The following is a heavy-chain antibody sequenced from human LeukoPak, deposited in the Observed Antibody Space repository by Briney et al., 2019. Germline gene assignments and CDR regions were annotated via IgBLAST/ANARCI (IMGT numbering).Heavy chain of an antibody. CDR3: ARARDYGDFDY. Sequence: GGSLRLSCAASGFTFSSYGMHWVRQAPGKGLEWVAVISYDGSNKYYADSVKGRFTISRDNSKNTLYLQMNSLRAEDTAVYYCARARDYGDFDYWGQGTLATVSS. V-gene: IGHV3-30*03. J-gene: IGHJ4*02. CDR2: ISYDGSNK. CDR1: GFTFSSYG. D-gene: IGHD4-17*01.